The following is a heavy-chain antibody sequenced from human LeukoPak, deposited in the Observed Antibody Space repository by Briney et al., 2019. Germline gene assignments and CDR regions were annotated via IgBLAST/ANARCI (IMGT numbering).Heavy chain of an antibody. CDR2: IKGDGSST. D-gene: IGHD7-27*01. J-gene: IGHJ4*02. V-gene: IGHV3-74*01. Sequence: GGSLRLSCAASGFTFSSYWMHWVRHTPGKGLVWVSRIKGDGSSTSYADSVRGRFTFSRDTSKNTLYLQMNSLRAEDTAVYYCAKNNWGSSSYFDYWGQGTLVTVSS. CDR3: AKNNWGSSSYFDY. CDR1: GFTFSSYW.